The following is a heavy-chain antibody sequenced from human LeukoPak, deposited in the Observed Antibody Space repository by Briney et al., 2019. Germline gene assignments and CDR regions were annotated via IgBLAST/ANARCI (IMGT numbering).Heavy chain of an antibody. J-gene: IGHJ5*02. D-gene: IGHD3-10*01. CDR3: ARSEYYYASEEGS. CDR2: ISSSSTTI. CDR1: GFTFSYYS. Sequence: PGGSLRLSCVASGFTFSYYSMNWVRQAPGKGLEWVSYISSSSTTIYYADSVKGRFTISRDNAKNSLYLQMNSLRDEDTAVYYCARSEYYYASEEGSWGQGILVTVSS. V-gene: IGHV3-48*02.